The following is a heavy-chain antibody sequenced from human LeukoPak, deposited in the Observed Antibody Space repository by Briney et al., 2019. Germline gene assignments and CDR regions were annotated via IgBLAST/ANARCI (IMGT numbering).Heavy chain of an antibody. CDR3: ARISSGWYRGAFDI. CDR2: IYYSGNT. V-gene: IGHV4-59*01. Sequence: SETLSLTCSVSGGSISTYYWSWIRQPPGKGLEWIGYIYYSGNTNDNPSLKSRVTISVDTSKNQFSLKLSSVTAADTAVYYCARISSGWYRGAFDIWGQGTLVTVPS. D-gene: IGHD6-19*01. CDR1: GGSISTYY. J-gene: IGHJ4*02.